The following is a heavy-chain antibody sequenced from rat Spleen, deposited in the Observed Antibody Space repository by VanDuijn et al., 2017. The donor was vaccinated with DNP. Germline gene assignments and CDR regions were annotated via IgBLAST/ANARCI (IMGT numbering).Heavy chain of an antibody. D-gene: IGHD3-2*01. CDR3: AKASAATASFDY. CDR1: GFSLTSNS. V-gene: IGHV5-19*01. Sequence: VQLKESGPGLVQPSQTLSLTCTVSGFSLTSNSVHWIRQAPTKGLEWVASISPSGGSTYYRDSVKGRFTISRDNAKSTLYLQRNSLRSDDTATYYCAKASAATASFDYWGQGVMVTVSS. J-gene: IGHJ2*01. CDR2: ISPSGGST.